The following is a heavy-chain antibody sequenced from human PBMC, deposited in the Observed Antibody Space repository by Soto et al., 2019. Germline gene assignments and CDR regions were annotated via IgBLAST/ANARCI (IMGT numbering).Heavy chain of an antibody. J-gene: IGHJ4*02. CDR3: ARSPYSSGYYYAIDY. CDR1: GYTFTTYD. V-gene: IGHV1-8*01. D-gene: IGHD3-22*01. CDR2: MNPNSGNT. Sequence: ASVKVSCKASGYTFTTYDINWVRQATGQGLEWMGWMNPNSGNTDYAQKFQGRVTMTRNTSISTAYMDLSSLRSEDTAVYYCARSPYSSGYYYAIDYWGQGTQVTVSS.